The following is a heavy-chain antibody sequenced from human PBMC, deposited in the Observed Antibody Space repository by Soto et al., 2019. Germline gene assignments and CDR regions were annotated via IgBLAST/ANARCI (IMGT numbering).Heavy chain of an antibody. Sequence: ASVKVSCKASGYPFSDNQVHWLRRAPGQGLEWMGRINPKSDDTNYAQKFQGRVTMTRDTSIDTAYLELTGLTSDDTATYYCARKHSLDYIRWGLDPWGQGTLVTVSS. D-gene: IGHD4-4*01. V-gene: IGHV1-2*02. CDR2: INPKSDDT. CDR1: GYPFSDNQ. CDR3: ARKHSLDYIRWGLDP. J-gene: IGHJ5*02.